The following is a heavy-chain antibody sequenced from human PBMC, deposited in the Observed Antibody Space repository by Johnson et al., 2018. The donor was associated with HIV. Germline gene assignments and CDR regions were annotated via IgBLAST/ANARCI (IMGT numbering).Heavy chain of an antibody. CDR1: GFTVSSNY. Sequence: VQLVESGGGLVQPGGSLRLSCAASGFTVSSNYMSWVRQAPGKGLEWVSVIYSGGSTYYADSVNGRFTISRDHSKNTLYLQMGSLRAEDMAVYYCARNYYDSSVHAFYSWGQGTKVTVSA. CDR2: IYSGGST. D-gene: IGHD3-22*01. J-gene: IGHJ3*02. V-gene: IGHV3-66*01. CDR3: ARNYYDSSVHAFYS.